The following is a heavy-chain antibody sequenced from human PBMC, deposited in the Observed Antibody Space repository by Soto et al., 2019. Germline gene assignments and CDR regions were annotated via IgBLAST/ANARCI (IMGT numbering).Heavy chain of an antibody. CDR3: AKAHTPLFY. Sequence: PGGSLRLSCAASGFTFSSYGMHWVRQAPGKGLEWVAVISYDGSNKYYADSVKGRFTISRDNSKNTLYLQMNSLRAEDTAVYYCAKAHTPLFYWGQGTLVTVSS. V-gene: IGHV3-30*18. D-gene: IGHD2-15*01. CDR1: GFTFSSYG. J-gene: IGHJ4*02. CDR2: ISYDGSNK.